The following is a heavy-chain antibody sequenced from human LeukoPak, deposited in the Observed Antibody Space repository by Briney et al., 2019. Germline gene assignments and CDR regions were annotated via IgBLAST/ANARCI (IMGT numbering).Heavy chain of an antibody. CDR2: IYYSGST. CDR3: ARQFSFHWFDP. Sequence: SETLSLTCTVSGGSISSYYWSWIRQPPGKGLEWIGYIYYSGSTNYNPSLKSRVTISVDTSKNQFSLKLSSVTAADTAVYYCARQFSFHWFDPWGQGTLVTVSS. D-gene: IGHD2/OR15-2a*01. J-gene: IGHJ5*02. V-gene: IGHV4-59*08. CDR1: GGSISSYY.